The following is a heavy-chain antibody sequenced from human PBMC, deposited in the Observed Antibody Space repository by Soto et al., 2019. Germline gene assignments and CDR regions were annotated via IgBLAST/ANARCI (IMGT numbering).Heavy chain of an antibody. J-gene: IGHJ4*02. Sequence: SETLSLTCTVSGDSISGYYWSWIRQPPGKGLEWIGYVYHSGSTNYSPSLKSRVTISVDTSKNQFSLKLSSVTAADTAVYYCAREGGGYCSGGSCQVDYWGQGTLVTSPQ. CDR2: VYHSGST. CDR1: GDSISGYY. D-gene: IGHD2-15*01. CDR3: AREGGGYCSGGSCQVDY. V-gene: IGHV4-4*08.